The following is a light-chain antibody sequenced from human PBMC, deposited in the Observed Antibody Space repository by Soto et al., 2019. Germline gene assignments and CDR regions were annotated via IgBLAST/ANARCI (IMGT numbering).Light chain of an antibody. Sequence: EIVMTQSPATLSVSPGERATLSCGASQSVSSNLAWYQQKPGQAPRLLIYGASIRATGIPARFSGSGSGTEFTLTISSLQSEDFAVYYCQQYNNWPGTFGQGTKVEIK. V-gene: IGKV3D-15*01. CDR2: GAS. CDR3: QQYNNWPGT. J-gene: IGKJ1*01. CDR1: QSVSSN.